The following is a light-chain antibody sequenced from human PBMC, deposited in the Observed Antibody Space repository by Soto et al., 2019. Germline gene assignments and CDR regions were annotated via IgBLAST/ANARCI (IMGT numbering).Light chain of an antibody. Sequence: QSVLTQPPSASGTPGQRVTISCSGSSSNIGSNYVYWYQQLPGTAPKLLIYRNNQRPSGVPDRFSGSKSGTSASLAISGLRSEDEDDYYCAAWDDSLSGWVFGGGTQLTVL. J-gene: IGLJ3*02. CDR1: SSNIGSNY. V-gene: IGLV1-47*01. CDR2: RNN. CDR3: AAWDDSLSGWV.